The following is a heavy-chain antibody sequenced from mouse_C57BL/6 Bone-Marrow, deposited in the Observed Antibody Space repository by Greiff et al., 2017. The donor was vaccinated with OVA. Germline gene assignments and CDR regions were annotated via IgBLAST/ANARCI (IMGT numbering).Heavy chain of an antibody. Sequence: QVQLQQSGAELARPGASVKLSCKASGYTFTSYGISWVKQRTGQGLEWIGEIYPRSGNTYYDEKFKGKATLTADKSSSTAYMELRSLTSEDSAVYFCAAISTYSDLQEGYYFDYWGQGTTLTVSS. CDR1: GYTFTSYG. J-gene: IGHJ2*01. CDR3: AAISTYSDLQEGYYFDY. D-gene: IGHD2-13*01. V-gene: IGHV1-81*01. CDR2: IYPRSGNT.